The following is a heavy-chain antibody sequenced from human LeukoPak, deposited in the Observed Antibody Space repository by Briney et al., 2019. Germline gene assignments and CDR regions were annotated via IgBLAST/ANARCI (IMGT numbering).Heavy chain of an antibody. D-gene: IGHD2-15*01. CDR1: GFTFSSDW. V-gene: IGHV3-49*04. J-gene: IGHJ4*02. Sequence: GGSLRLSCAASGFTFSSDWVIWVRQAPGKGLEWVGFIRSKAYGGTTEYAASVKGRFTISRDDSKSIAYLQMNSLKTEDTAVYYCTRGKGDQGWYWGQGTLVTVSS. CDR2: IRSKAYGGTT. CDR3: TRGKGDQGWY.